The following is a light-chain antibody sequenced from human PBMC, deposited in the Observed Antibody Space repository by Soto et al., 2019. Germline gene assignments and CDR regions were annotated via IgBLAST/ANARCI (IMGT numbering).Light chain of an antibody. CDR2: DAS. CDR1: QSVSSN. V-gene: IGKV3-15*01. CDR3: QQYDDWPET. J-gene: IGKJ1*01. Sequence: EKVMTQSPATLSVSPGERATLSCRASQSVSSNLAWYQQKPGQAHRLLIYDASTRATGIPARFSGSGSGTEFTLTISSLQSEDLAVYYCQQYDDWPETFGQGTKVEIK.